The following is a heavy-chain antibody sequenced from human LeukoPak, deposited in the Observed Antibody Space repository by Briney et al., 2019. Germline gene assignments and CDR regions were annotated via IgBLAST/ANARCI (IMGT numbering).Heavy chain of an antibody. CDR1: GFTFSSYG. CDR3: ARDYIRWLRSGGYFDY. Sequence: GGSLRPSCAASGFTFSSYGMHWVRQAPGKGLEWVAVIWYDGSNKYYADSVKGRFTISRDNSKNTLYLQMNSLRAEDTAVYYCARDYIRWLRSGGYFDYWGQGTLVTVSS. CDR2: IWYDGSNK. V-gene: IGHV3-33*01. D-gene: IGHD5-12*01. J-gene: IGHJ4*02.